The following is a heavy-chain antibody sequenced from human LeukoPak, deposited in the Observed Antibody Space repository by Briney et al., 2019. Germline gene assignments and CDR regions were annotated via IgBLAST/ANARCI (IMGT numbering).Heavy chain of an antibody. V-gene: IGHV1-24*01. D-gene: IGHD3-3*01. CDR2: FDPEDGET. Sequence: ASVKVSCKVSGYSLTELSMHWVRQAPGKGLEWMGGFDPEDGETIYAQKFQGRVTMTEDTSTDTAYMELSSLRSEDTAVYYCATALTIFGVVIRVFDYWGQGTLDTVSS. J-gene: IGHJ4*02. CDR3: ATALTIFGVVIRVFDY. CDR1: GYSLTELS.